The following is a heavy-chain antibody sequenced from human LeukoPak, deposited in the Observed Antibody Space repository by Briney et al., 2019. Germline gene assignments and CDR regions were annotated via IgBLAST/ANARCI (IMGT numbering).Heavy chain of an antibody. Sequence: SETLSLTCAVYGGSFSGYYWNWVRQPPGKGLEWIGAINHSGSTNYNPSFKSRVAISVDTSRNQLSLKLSSVTAADTAVYYCARGPDSGSYFAWFDPWGQGTLVTVSS. CDR1: GGSFSGYY. CDR3: ARGPDSGSYFAWFDP. V-gene: IGHV4-34*01. CDR2: INHSGST. J-gene: IGHJ5*02. D-gene: IGHD3-10*01.